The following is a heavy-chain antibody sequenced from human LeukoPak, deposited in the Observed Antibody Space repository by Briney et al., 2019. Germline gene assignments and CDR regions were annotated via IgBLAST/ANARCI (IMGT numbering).Heavy chain of an antibody. CDR1: GFTFSSYA. D-gene: IGHD5-18*01. CDR3: ANPMVSA. Sequence: GGSLRLSCAASGFTFSSYAMHWVRQAPGKGLEWVAVISYDGSNKYYADSVKGRFTVSRDNSKNTLYLQMNSLRAEDTAVYYCANPMVSAGGQGTLVTVSS. J-gene: IGHJ4*02. V-gene: IGHV3-30*04. CDR2: ISYDGSNK.